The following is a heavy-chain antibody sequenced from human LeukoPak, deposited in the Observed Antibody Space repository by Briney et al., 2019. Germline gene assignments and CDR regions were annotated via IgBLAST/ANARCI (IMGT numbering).Heavy chain of an antibody. Sequence: MASETLSLTCTVSGGSISSYYWSWIRQPPGKGLEWIGEINHSGSTNYNPSLKSRVTISVDTSKNQFSLKLSSVTAADTAVYYCARGRTYYYGSGSIDYWGQGTLVTVSS. CDR1: GGSISSYY. D-gene: IGHD3-10*01. CDR3: ARGRTYYYGSGSIDY. J-gene: IGHJ4*02. V-gene: IGHV4-34*01. CDR2: INHSGST.